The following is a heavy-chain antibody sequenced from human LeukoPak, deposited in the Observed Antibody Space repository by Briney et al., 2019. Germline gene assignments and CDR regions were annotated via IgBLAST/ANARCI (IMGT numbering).Heavy chain of an antibody. D-gene: IGHD2-8*01. CDR2: ISSSGSTI. V-gene: IGHV3-11*04. CDR3: ARPLARGTNDAFDI. J-gene: IGHJ3*02. CDR1: GFTFSNAW. Sequence: GGSLRLSCAASGFTFSNAWMSWIRQAPGKGLEWVSYISSSGSTIYYADSVKGRFTISRDNAKNSLYLQMNSLRAEDTAVYYCARPLARGTNDAFDIWGQGTMVTVSS.